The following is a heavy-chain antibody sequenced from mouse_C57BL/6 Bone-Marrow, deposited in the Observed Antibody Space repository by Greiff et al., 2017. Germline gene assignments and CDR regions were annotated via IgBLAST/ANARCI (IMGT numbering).Heavy chain of an antibody. Sequence: VQLKESGPGMVKPSQSLSLTCTVTGYSITSGYDWHWIRHFPGNKLEWMGYISYSGSTNYNPSLKSRISITHDTSKNHFFLKLNSVTTEDTATYYCARGLLYWYFDVWGTGTTVTVSS. V-gene: IGHV3-1*01. CDR3: ARGLLYWYFDV. J-gene: IGHJ1*03. CDR1: GYSITSGYD. CDR2: ISYSGST.